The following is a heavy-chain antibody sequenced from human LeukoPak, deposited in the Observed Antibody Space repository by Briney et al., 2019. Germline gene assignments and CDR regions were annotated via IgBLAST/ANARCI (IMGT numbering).Heavy chain of an antibody. V-gene: IGHV4-39*07. Sequence: PSETLSLTCTVSGGSISSGGYYWSWIRQPPGKGLEWIGEINHSGSTNYNPSLKSRVTISVDTSKNQFSLKLSSVTAADTAVYYCARGYQHRYGMDVWGQGTTVTVSS. D-gene: IGHD2-2*01. CDR1: GGSISSGGYY. CDR2: INHSGST. J-gene: IGHJ6*02. CDR3: ARGYQHRYGMDV.